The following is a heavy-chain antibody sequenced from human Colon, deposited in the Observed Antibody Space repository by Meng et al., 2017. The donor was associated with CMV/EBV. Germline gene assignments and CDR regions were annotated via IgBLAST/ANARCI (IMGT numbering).Heavy chain of an antibody. D-gene: IGHD1-14*01. CDR1: GYTFVDDD. Sequence: KTSGYTFVDDDLNWVRQAPGQELEWMGRISPHSGNTKYAQNLQGRVTMTTDTSTSTAYLELRSLRSDDTAVYYCARDQGWYTRPLAVWGQGTLVTVSS. CDR3: ARDQGWYTRPLAV. CDR2: ISPHSGNT. V-gene: IGHV1-18*01. J-gene: IGHJ4*03.